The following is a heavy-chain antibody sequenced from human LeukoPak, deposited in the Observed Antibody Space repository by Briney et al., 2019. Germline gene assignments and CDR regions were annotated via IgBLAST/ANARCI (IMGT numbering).Heavy chain of an antibody. J-gene: IGHJ4*02. D-gene: IGHD1-26*01. Sequence: GGSLRLSCAASGFTFISYAMSWVRQAPGRGLEGVSAISGRGGSTYYADSVKGRFTISRDNSKNTLYLQINSLRAEETAVYYCGQEAATVGGFDYWGQGTLVTVSS. CDR1: GFTFISYA. CDR2: ISGRGGST. CDR3: GQEAATVGGFDY. V-gene: IGHV3-23*01.